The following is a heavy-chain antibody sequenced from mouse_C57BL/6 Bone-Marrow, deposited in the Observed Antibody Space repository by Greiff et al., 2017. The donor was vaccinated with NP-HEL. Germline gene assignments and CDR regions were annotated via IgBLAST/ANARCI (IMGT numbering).Heavy chain of an antibody. J-gene: IGHJ2*01. D-gene: IGHD1-1*01. V-gene: IGHV1-82*01. CDR1: GYAFSSSW. Sequence: QVQLQQSGPELVKPGASVKISCKASGYAFSSSWMNWVKQRPGKGLEWIGRIYPGDGDTNYNGKFKGKATLTADKSSSTAYMQLSSLTSEDSAVYFCARGDYYGSWFDYWGQGTTLTVSS. CDR3: ARGDYYGSWFDY. CDR2: IYPGDGDT.